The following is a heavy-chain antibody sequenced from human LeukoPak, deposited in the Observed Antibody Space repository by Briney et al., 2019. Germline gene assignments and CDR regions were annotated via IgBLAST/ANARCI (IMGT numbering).Heavy chain of an antibody. CDR2: INWNGGST. J-gene: IGHJ3*02. V-gene: IGHV3-20*04. CDR1: GFTFDDYG. CDR3: ARVSNIGTKDAFDI. D-gene: IGHD1-7*01. Sequence: GGSLRLSCAASGFTFDDYGMSWVRQAPGKGLEWVSGINWNGGSTGYADSVKGRFTISRDNAKNSLYLQMNSLRAEDTALYYCARVSNIGTKDAFDIWGQGTMVTVSS.